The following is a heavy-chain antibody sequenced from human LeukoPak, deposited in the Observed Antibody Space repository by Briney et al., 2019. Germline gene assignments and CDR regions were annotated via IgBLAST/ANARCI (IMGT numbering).Heavy chain of an antibody. Sequence: SETLSLTCTVSGASISSYYWSWIRQPPGKGLEWIGYLYNTRNTYYNPSLKSRVIISVDTSKNQSSLKVSSVTAADTAVYYCAREKNGNEPFDYWGQGTLVTVSS. V-gene: IGHV4-59*01. J-gene: IGHJ4*02. CDR2: LYNTRNT. CDR3: AREKNGNEPFDY. D-gene: IGHD4-23*01. CDR1: GASISSYY.